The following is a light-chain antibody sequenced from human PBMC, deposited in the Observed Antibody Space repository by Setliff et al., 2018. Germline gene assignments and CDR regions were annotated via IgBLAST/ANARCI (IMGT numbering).Light chain of an antibody. CDR3: QVWGTSSDHVV. J-gene: IGLJ2*01. CDR2: FDS. V-gene: IGLV3-21*04. Sequence: ELTQPPSVSEAPGKTASITYGGNNIGSKSVHWYQQKPGQAPILVIYFDSDRPSGIPERFSGSNSGNTATLTISRVEAGDEADYYCQVWGTSSDHVVFGGGTKVTVL. CDR1: NIGSKS.